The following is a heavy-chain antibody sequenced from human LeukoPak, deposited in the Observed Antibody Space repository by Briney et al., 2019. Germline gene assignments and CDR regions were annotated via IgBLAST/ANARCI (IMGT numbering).Heavy chain of an antibody. CDR3: TRSGYMNGYDY. Sequence: PGGPLRLSCAASGFTFSGHWMHWPRHVPGKGLMGVSRINIDGSDTTYADSVKGRFTISRDNAKNTLYLQMNSLTAEDTAVYYCTRSGYMNGYDYWGQGTLVTVSS. CDR1: GFTFSGHW. D-gene: IGHD5-24*01. CDR2: INIDGSDT. J-gene: IGHJ4*02. V-gene: IGHV3-74*03.